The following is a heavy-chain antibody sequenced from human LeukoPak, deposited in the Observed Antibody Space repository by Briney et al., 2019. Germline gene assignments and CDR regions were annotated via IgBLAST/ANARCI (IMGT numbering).Heavy chain of an antibody. CDR2: ISSNGGST. CDR1: GFTFSSYA. D-gene: IGHD1-26*01. J-gene: IGHJ6*03. Sequence: GGSLRLSCAASGFTFSSYAMHWVRQAPGKGLEYVSAISSNGGSTYYANSVKGRFTISRDNSKNTLYLQMSSLRAEDTAVYYCAKVAEVGATGYYYYMDVWGKGTTVTISS. CDR3: AKVAEVGATGYYYYMDV. V-gene: IGHV3-64*01.